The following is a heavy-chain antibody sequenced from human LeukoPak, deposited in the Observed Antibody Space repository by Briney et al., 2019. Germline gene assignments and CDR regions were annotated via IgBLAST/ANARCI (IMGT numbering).Heavy chain of an antibody. J-gene: IGHJ4*02. D-gene: IGHD2-2*02. CDR3: ARAVVVPAAIYFDY. Sequence: GGSLRLSCAASGFTFSSYSMNWVRQAPGKGLEWVSYISSSSSTIYYADSVKGRFTISRDNAKNSLYLQMNSLRAEDTAVYYCARAVVVPAAIYFDYWGQGTLVTVSS. CDR2: ISSSSSTI. CDR1: GFTFSSYS. V-gene: IGHV3-48*01.